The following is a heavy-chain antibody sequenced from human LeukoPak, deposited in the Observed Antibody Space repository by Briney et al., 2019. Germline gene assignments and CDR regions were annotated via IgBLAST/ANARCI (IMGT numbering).Heavy chain of an antibody. CDR2: INTGGNNV. D-gene: IGHD2-15*01. CDR3: ARSIVPPLEY. V-gene: IGHV3-11*04. J-gene: IGHJ4*02. CDR1: GFTFSDYY. Sequence: PGGSLRLSCAASGFTFSDYYMSWVRQAPGKGLQWISYINTGGNNVYYADSVKGRFTISRDNAKNSLFLQMNSLRDEDTAVYYCARSIVPPLEYWGQGTLVTVSS.